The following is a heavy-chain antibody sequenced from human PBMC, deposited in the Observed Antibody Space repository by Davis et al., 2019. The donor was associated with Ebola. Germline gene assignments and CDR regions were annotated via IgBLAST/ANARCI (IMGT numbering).Heavy chain of an antibody. CDR2: ISGSATST. CDR1: RFTFYRYE. CDR3: ARDAFSLSRYDTEDH. Sequence: GGSLRLSCAASRFTFYRYEMNWVRQAPGKGLEWVSYISGSATSTFYADSVKGRFTISRDNARDSLYLQMDSLRVEDTAIYYCARDAFSLSRYDTEDHWGQGTLVTVSS. D-gene: IGHD3-9*01. J-gene: IGHJ4*02. V-gene: IGHV3-48*03.